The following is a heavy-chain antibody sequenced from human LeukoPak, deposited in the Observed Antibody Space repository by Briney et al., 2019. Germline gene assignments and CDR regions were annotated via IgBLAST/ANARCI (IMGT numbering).Heavy chain of an antibody. J-gene: IGHJ5*02. V-gene: IGHV4-38-2*02. CDR3: ARDPPGREDLDP. D-gene: IGHD1-26*01. CDR1: GYSISSGYY. CDR2: IYHSGST. Sequence: SETLSLTCTVSGYSISSGYYWGWIRQPPGKGLEWIGSIYHSGSTYYNPSLKSRVTISVDTSKNQFSLKLSSVTAADTAVYYCARDPPGREDLDPWGQGTLVTVSS.